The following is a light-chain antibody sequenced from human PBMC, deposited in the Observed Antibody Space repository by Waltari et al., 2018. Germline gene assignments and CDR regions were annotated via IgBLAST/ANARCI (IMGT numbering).Light chain of an antibody. CDR1: SPKTRKNF. CDR2: RNN. J-gene: IGLJ3*02. Sequence: QSVVTQPPSASGTPGQRVTISCSGRSPKTRKNFVYWYHQSPGTAPKLLIYRNNQRPSGVPDRFSGSKSGTSASLAISGLRSEDESDYYCATWDDSLRGWVFGGGTKLTVL. CDR3: ATWDDSLRGWV. V-gene: IGLV1-47*01.